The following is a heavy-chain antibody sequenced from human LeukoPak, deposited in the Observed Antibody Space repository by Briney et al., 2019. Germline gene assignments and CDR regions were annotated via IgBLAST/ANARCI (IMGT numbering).Heavy chain of an antibody. CDR2: ISSSSSYI. J-gene: IGHJ5*02. D-gene: IGHD3-10*01. CDR3: AKDTLRFGELES. CDR1: GFTFSSYS. V-gene: IGHV3-21*04. Sequence: PGGSLRLSCAASGFTFSSYSMNWVRQAPGKGLEWVSSISSSSSYIYYADPVKGRFTISRDNAKNSLYLQMNSLRAEDTAVYYCAKDTLRFGELESWGQGTLVTVSS.